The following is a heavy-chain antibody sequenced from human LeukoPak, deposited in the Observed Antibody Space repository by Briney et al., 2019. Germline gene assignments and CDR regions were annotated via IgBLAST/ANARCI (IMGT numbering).Heavy chain of an antibody. J-gene: IGHJ1*01. V-gene: IGHV3-30*02. Sequence: GGSLRLSCEASGFTFSNYGMHWVRQAPGKGLEWVTYVRYDGSNKYYADSVKGRFTISRDNSKNMLYLQMNSLRPEDTAVYYCARGGKIALAGTRSPQYFQHWGQGTLVTVSS. CDR3: ARGGKIALAGTRSPQYFQH. D-gene: IGHD6-19*01. CDR2: VRYDGSNK. CDR1: GFTFSNYG.